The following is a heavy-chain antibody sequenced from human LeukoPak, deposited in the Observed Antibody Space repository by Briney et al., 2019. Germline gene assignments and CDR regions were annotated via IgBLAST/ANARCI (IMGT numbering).Heavy chain of an antibody. J-gene: IGHJ6*02. CDR3: ARRTTFPVVGMDV. CDR2: IFHSGSP. Sequence: SETLSLTCAVSGGSLSSNIWWTWARPPPGKGLEWIGEIFHSGSPNYTPSLKSRVTISVDKSKNQFSLKLSSVTAADTAVYYCARRTTFPVVGMDVWGQGTPVTVSS. D-gene: IGHD1-7*01. V-gene: IGHV4-4*02. CDR1: GGSLSSNIW.